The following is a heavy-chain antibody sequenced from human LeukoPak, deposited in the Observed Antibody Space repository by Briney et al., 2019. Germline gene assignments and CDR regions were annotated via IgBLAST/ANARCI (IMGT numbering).Heavy chain of an antibody. CDR2: ISGSGGST. CDR3: GKASMYFDY. V-gene: IGHV3-23*01. Sequence: GGSLSLSCAASGFTIISFAISWVHQAPGKGLEWVSAISGSGGSTYYADSVKGRFTISRDNSKNTLYLQINSLRAEDTAVYYCGKASMYFDYWGQGTLVTVSS. J-gene: IGHJ4*02. CDR1: GFTIISFA. D-gene: IGHD2/OR15-2a*01.